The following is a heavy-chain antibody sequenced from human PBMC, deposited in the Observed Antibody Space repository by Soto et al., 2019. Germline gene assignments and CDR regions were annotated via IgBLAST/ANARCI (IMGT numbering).Heavy chain of an antibody. CDR3: ARVVGALGHWFDP. CDR2: ISAYNGKT. Sequence: VQLVQSGGEVKKPGASVKVSCKASGYTFTSYGISWERQAPGQGLEWMGRISAYNGKTNYAQKLQVRVTMTTDTSTSTAYMELRCLRSDDTAVYYCARVVGALGHWFDPWGQGTLVTVSS. V-gene: IGHV1-18*01. D-gene: IGHD1-26*01. CDR1: GYTFTSYG. J-gene: IGHJ5*02.